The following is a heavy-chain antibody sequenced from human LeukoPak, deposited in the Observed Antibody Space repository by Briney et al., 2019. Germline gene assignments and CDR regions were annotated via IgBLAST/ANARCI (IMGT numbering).Heavy chain of an antibody. V-gene: IGHV3-23*01. D-gene: IGHD2-15*01. J-gene: IGHJ4*02. Sequence: GACLIRSWAASGFTCSSSGMGCARHDRRQWIEWVGAISVSGGYTYYADSVQGRFTISRDNSKSTLCLQMISLRAEDTAVYYCAKQLGYCSDGSCYFPYWGQGTLVTVSS. CDR2: ISVSGGYT. CDR1: GFTCSSSG. CDR3: AKQLGYCSDGSCYFPY.